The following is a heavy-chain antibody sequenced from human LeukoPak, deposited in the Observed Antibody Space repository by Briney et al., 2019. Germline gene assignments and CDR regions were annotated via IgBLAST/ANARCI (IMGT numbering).Heavy chain of an antibody. Sequence: PGGSLRLSCAASGFTFSSSAMSWVRQAPGKGLEWVSTISGSGDRTYYADSVKGRFTISRDNAKNSLFLQMNSLRTEDTAVYFCVRDRGGGNWLDYWGQGTLVTVSS. CDR2: ISGSGDRT. J-gene: IGHJ4*02. D-gene: IGHD1-20*01. CDR3: VRDRGGGNWLDY. CDR1: GFTFSSSA. V-gene: IGHV3-23*01.